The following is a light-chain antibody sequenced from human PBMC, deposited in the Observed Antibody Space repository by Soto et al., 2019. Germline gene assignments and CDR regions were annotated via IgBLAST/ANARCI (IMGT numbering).Light chain of an antibody. V-gene: IGLV7-46*01. CDR2: DTS. CDR3: LLYLDGARE. CDR1: TGTLTSGHF. J-gene: IGLJ2*01. Sequence: QAVVTQEPSLTVSPGGTVTLACGSSTGTLTSGHFPYWFQQKPGQAPRALVFDTSKKYSLTPARFSGSLLGGKAALTLSGAQPEDESDYYCLLYLDGAREFGEGTKPTVL.